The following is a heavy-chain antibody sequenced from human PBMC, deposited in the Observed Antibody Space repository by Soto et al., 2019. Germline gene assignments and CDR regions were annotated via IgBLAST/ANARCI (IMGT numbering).Heavy chain of an antibody. CDR1: GSSISSSSYY. CDR3: ARLPRSGSYQLRYFDY. D-gene: IGHD1-26*01. Sequence: QLQLQESGPGLVKPSETLSLTCTVSGSSISSSSYYWGWIRQPPGKGLEWIGSIYYSGSTYYNPSLKSRVTISVDTSKNQFSLKLSSVTAADTAVYYCARLPRSGSYQLRYFDYWGQGTLVTVSS. CDR2: IYYSGST. V-gene: IGHV4-39*01. J-gene: IGHJ4*02.